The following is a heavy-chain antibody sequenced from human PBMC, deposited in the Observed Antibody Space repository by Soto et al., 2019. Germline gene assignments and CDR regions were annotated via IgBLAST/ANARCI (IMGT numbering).Heavy chain of an antibody. Sequence: QVQLQESGPGLVKPSQTLSLTCTVSGGSISSGGYYWSWIRQHPGKGLEWIGYIYYSGSTYYNPSLKSRVTISVDTSKNQFALKLSSVTAADTAVYYCASSKYSSGWLIDYWGQGTLVTVSS. CDR2: IYYSGST. V-gene: IGHV4-31*03. D-gene: IGHD6-19*01. CDR1: GGSISSGGYY. CDR3: ASSKYSSGWLIDY. J-gene: IGHJ4*02.